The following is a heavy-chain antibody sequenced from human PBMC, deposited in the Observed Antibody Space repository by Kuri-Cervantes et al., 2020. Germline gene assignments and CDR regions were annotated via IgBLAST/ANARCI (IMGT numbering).Heavy chain of an antibody. CDR1: GYTFTGYY. CDR3: ARDQQLHNWFDP. D-gene: IGHD6-13*01. J-gene: IGHJ5*02. CDR2: ISAYNGNT. Sequence: ASVKVSCKASGYTFTGYYMHWVRQAPGQGLEWMGWISAYNGNTNYAQKLQGRVTMATDTSISTAYMELSRLRSDDTAVYYCARDQQLHNWFDPWGQGTLVTVSS. V-gene: IGHV1-2*02.